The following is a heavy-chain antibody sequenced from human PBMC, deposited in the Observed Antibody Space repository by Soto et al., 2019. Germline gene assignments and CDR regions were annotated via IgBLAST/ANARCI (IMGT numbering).Heavy chain of an antibody. D-gene: IGHD6-13*01. J-gene: IGHJ4*02. CDR2: IFYSGST. V-gene: IGHV4-39*01. CDR3: ARAVWSSSSQYYFDY. Sequence: QLQLQESGPGLVKPSETLSLTCSVSGGSISSSGYYWGWIRQPPGKGLAWIGSIFYSGSTYYNPSLKSRVTISVDTHKNQLSLKLDSVTAADTAVYYCARAVWSSSSQYYFDYWGQGTLVTVSS. CDR1: GGSISSSGYY.